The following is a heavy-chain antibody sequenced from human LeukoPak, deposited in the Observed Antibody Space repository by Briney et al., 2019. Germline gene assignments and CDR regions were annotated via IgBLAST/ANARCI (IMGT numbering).Heavy chain of an antibody. CDR2: INWNGGIT. CDR1: GINFDDYG. D-gene: IGHD6-19*01. CDR3: ARDAVAGTDVRYYFDY. Sequence: GGSLRLSCVVSGINFDDYGMSWVRQAPGKGLEWVSGINWNGGITSYADSVKGRFTISRDNDKNSLFLQMNSLRAEDTAFYYCARDAVAGTDVRYYFDYWGQGTLVTVSS. V-gene: IGHV3-20*04. J-gene: IGHJ4*02.